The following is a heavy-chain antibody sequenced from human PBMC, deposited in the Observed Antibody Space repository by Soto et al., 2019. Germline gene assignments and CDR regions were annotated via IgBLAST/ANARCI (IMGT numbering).Heavy chain of an antibody. Sequence: GGSLRLSCVASGFTFSGYSMNWVRQAPGKGLEWVSYIGIGSSTKYYADSVKGRFTISRDNAKNSLYLQMNSLRAEDTAVYYCARPGDSSGLDAFDIWGQGTMVTVSS. CDR1: GFTFSGYS. D-gene: IGHD3-22*01. CDR3: ARPGDSSGLDAFDI. CDR2: IGIGSSTK. J-gene: IGHJ3*02. V-gene: IGHV3-48*01.